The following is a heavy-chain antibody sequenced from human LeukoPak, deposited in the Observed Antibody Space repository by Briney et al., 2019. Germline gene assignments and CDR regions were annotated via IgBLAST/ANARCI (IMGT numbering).Heavy chain of an antibody. CDR2: IYTSGST. J-gene: IGHJ6*02. D-gene: IGHD3-22*01. V-gene: IGHV4-61*02. CDR3: ASTGDSSGYYPPYYYYGMDV. CDR1: GGSISSGSYY. Sequence: PSQTLSLTCTVSGGSISSGSYYWSWIRQPAGKGLELIGRIYTSGSTNYNPSLKSRVPISVDTSKNQFSLKLSSVTAADTAVYYCASTGDSSGYYPPYYYYGMDVWGQGTTVTVSS.